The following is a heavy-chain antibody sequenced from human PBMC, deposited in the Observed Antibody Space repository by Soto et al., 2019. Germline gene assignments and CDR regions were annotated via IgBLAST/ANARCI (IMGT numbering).Heavy chain of an antibody. V-gene: IGHV4-4*07. CDR1: GGSISQYY. CDR3: ARGPGGFGDFSLDY. Sequence: QVQLQESGPGLVKPSETLSLSCGVSGGSISQYYWSWIRQPAGQGLEWVGLIYSGGSTNYNPSLESRVTMSVDTSKNQFPLKLSSVTAADTAVYYCARGPGGFGDFSLDYWGQGTLVTVSS. CDR2: IYSGGST. D-gene: IGHD3-10*01. J-gene: IGHJ4*02.